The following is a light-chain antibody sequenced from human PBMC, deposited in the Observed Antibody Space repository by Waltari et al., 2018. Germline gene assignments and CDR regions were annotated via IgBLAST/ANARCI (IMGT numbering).Light chain of an antibody. CDR3: QSYDSSLSGGV. CDR2: GDI. J-gene: IGLJ2*01. Sequence: QSVLTQPPSVSGAPGQRVTISCTGSSSNIGAGYDVHWYQQHPGTAPKLLISGDINRPSWVPDRFSVGKSCTTASLPITGLQAEEEADDYCQSYDSSLSGGVFGGGTKLTVL. CDR1: SSNIGAGYD. V-gene: IGLV1-40*01.